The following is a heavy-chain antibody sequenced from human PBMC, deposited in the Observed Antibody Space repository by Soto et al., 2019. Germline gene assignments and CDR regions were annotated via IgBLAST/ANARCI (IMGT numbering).Heavy chain of an antibody. Sequence: EVQLVESGGGLVQPGGSLRLSCAPSGFTFSSYNMHWVRQAPGNGLEWFSSILSSSSYIYYPDSVKGRFTISRDNVKNSLYLQMNSLRAEDTAVYYCARDRSTTTGTPYYFDYWGQGTLGTVSS. CDR3: ARDRSTTTGTPYYFDY. D-gene: IGHD4-17*01. CDR1: GFTFSSYN. J-gene: IGHJ4*02. CDR2: ILSSSSYI. V-gene: IGHV3-21*01.